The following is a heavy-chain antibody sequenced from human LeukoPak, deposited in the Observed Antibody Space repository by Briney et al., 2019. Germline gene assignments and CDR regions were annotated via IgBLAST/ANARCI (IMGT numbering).Heavy chain of an antibody. J-gene: IGHJ4*02. CDR3: ATSLSIAAAGTSFDY. D-gene: IGHD6-13*01. CDR1: GYSFTSYW. Sequence: GESLKISCKGSGYSFTSYWIGWVRQMPGKGLEWMGIIYPGDSDTRYSPSFQGQVTISADKSISTAYLQWSGLKASDTAMYYCATSLSIAAAGTSFDYWGQGTLVTVSS. CDR2: IYPGDSDT. V-gene: IGHV5-51*01.